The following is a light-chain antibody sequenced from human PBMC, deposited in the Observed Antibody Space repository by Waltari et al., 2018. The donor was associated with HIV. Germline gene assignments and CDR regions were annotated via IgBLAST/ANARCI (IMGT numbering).Light chain of an antibody. CDR3: CSYAGSSTHV. Sequence: QSALTQPASVSGSPGQSITISCTGTSSDVGNYNVVSWYQQHPGKAPKLMIYEVSKRPSGVSNRFSGYKSGNTASLTISGLQAEDDADYYCCSYAGSSTHVFGTGTKVTVL. CDR2: EVS. V-gene: IGLV2-23*02. J-gene: IGLJ1*01. CDR1: SSDVGNYNV.